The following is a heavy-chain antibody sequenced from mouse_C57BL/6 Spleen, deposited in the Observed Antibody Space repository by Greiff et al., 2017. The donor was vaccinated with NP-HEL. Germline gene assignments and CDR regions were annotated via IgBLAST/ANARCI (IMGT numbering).Heavy chain of an antibody. CDR3: ASVTTHYYYAMDY. Sequence: EVQLQQSGPVLVKPGASVTMSCKASGYTFTDYYMNWVKQSHGKSLEWIGVINPYNGGTSYNQKFKGKATLTVDKSSSTAYMERNSLTSEYSAVYYCASVTTHYYYAMDYWGQGTSVTVSS. V-gene: IGHV1-19*01. D-gene: IGHD2-2*01. J-gene: IGHJ4*01. CDR1: GYTFTDYY. CDR2: INPYNGGT.